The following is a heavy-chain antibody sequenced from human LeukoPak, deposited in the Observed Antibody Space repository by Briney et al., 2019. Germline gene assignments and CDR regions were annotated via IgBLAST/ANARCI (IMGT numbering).Heavy chain of an antibody. V-gene: IGHV3-66*01. CDR2: IYSGDST. J-gene: IGHJ4*02. Sequence: GGSLRLSCAASGFTVSSNYMSWVRQAPGKGLEWVSVIYSGDSTYYTDSVKGRFTISRDNSKNTLYLQMNSLRAEDTAVYYCARVIRDTYYYDSSVYYPDYWGQGTLVTVSS. CDR3: ARVIRDTYYYDSSVYYPDY. D-gene: IGHD3-22*01. CDR1: GFTVSSNY.